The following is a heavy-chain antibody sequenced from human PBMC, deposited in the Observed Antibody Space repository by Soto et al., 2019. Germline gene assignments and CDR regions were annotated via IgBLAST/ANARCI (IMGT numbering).Heavy chain of an antibody. V-gene: IGHV4-30-2*01. J-gene: IGHJ5*02. CDR2: IYHSGST. Sequence: SETLSLTCAVSGGSISSGGYSWSWIRQPPGKGLEWIGYIYHSGSTYYNPSLKSRVTISVDRSKNQFSLKLSSVTAADTAVYYCARDTSRFYYGSGSYYWRWFDPWGQGTLVTVSS. CDR1: GGSISSGGYS. CDR3: ARDTSRFYYGSGSYYWRWFDP. D-gene: IGHD3-10*01.